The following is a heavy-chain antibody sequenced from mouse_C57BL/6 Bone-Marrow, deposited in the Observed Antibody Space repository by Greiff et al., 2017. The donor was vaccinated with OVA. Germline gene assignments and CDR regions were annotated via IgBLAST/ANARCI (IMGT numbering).Heavy chain of an antibody. Sequence: QVQLQQSGAELARPGASVKLSCKASGYTFTSYGISWVKQRTGQGLEWIGEIYPRSGNTYYNEKFKGKATLTADKSSSTAYMELRSLTSEDSAVYFCARARMRRGNYLWYFDCWGQGTTLTVSS. J-gene: IGHJ2*01. CDR3: ARARMRRGNYLWYFDC. D-gene: IGHD2-1*01. CDR1: GYTFTSYG. CDR2: IYPRSGNT. V-gene: IGHV1-81*01.